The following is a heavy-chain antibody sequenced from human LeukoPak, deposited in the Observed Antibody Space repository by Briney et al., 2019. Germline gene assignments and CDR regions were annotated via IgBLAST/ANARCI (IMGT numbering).Heavy chain of an antibody. J-gene: IGHJ3*02. CDR3: ARGNSGWYIGPDAFDI. Sequence: GGSLILSCAASGFNFRTYGMNWVRQAPGKGLEWVSAISGSGGSTYYADSVKARFTISRDTSKNTLYLQMNSLRAEDTAVYYCARGNSGWYIGPDAFDIWGQGTMVTVSS. CDR2: ISGSGGST. D-gene: IGHD6-19*01. CDR1: GFNFRTYG. V-gene: IGHV3-23*01.